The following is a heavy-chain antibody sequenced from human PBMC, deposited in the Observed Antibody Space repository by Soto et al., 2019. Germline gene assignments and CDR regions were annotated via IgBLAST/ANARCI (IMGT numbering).Heavy chain of an antibody. V-gene: IGHV6-1*01. CDR1: GDSVSNNSAA. CDR2: TYYRSKWYN. J-gene: IGHJ5*02. Sequence: SQTLSLTCAISGDSVSNNSAAWNWIRQSPSRGLEWLGRTYYRSKWYNDYAVSVKSRITINPDTSKNQFSLQLNSVTPEDTAVYYCASDDYGGYPNNGAWFDPWGQGTLVTVSS. D-gene: IGHD4-17*01. CDR3: ASDDYGGYPNNGAWFDP.